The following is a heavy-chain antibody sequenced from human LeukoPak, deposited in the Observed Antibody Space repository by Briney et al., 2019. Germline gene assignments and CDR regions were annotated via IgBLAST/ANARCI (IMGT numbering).Heavy chain of an antibody. CDR2: IYYSGST. J-gene: IGHJ6*03. CDR3: ARLYCGGDCYSRGYYYMDV. CDR1: GGSISSSSYY. Sequence: SETLSLTCTVSGGSISSSSYYWGWIRQPPGKGLEWIGSIYYSGSTYYNPSLNSRATISVDPSKNQFSLKLSSVTAADTAVYYCARLYCGGDCYSRGYYYMDVWGKGTTVTASS. D-gene: IGHD2-21*01. V-gene: IGHV4-39*01.